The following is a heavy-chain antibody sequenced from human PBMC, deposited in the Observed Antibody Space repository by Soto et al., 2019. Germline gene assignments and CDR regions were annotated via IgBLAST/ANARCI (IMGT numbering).Heavy chain of an antibody. CDR3: AKDQMAIQLWLRYYYYGMDV. Sequence: PGGSLRLSCAASGFTFSSYGMHWVRQAPGKGLEWVAVISYDGSNKYYADSVKGRFTISRDNSKNTLYLQMNSLRAEDTAVYYCAKDQMAIQLWLRYYYYGMDVWGQGTTVTVSS. CDR1: GFTFSSYG. V-gene: IGHV3-30*18. D-gene: IGHD5-18*01. J-gene: IGHJ6*02. CDR2: ISYDGSNK.